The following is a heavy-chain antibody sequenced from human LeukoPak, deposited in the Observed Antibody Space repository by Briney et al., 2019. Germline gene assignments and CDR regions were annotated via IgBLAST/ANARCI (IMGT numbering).Heavy chain of an antibody. V-gene: IGHV4-38-2*02. D-gene: IGHD1-1*01. Sequence: SETLSLTCTVSGYSISSASYWGWIRQPPGKGLEWIGSIYRSGTTYYNPSLKSRVTISIDTSKNQFSLKLSSVTAADTAVYYCATADAGTVDFWGQGTLVTVSS. CDR3: ATADAGTVDF. J-gene: IGHJ4*02. CDR2: IYRSGTT. CDR1: GYSISSASY.